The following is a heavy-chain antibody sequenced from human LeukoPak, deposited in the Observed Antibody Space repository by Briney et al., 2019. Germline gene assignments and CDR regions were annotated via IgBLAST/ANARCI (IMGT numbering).Heavy chain of an antibody. CDR3: ARARTVAGYYYYYGMDV. CDR2: IIPIFGTA. J-gene: IGHJ6*02. D-gene: IGHD6-19*01. CDR1: GGTFSSYA. V-gene: IGHV1-69*13. Sequence: SVKVSCKASGGTFSSYAISWVRQAPGQGLEWMGGIIPIFGTANYAQKFQGRVTITADESTSTAYMELSSLRSEDTAVYYRARARTVAGYYYYYGMDVWGQGTTVTVSS.